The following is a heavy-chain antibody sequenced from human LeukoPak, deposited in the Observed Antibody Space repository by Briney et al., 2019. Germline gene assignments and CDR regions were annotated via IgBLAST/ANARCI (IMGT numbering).Heavy chain of an antibody. D-gene: IGHD3-3*01. CDR1: GGTFSSYA. Sequence: SVKVSCKASGGTFSSYAISWVRQAPGQGLEWMGGIIPIFGTANYAQKFQDRVTITADESTSTVYMELSSLRSEDTSVYYCARGPEGRITIFGVVIYNCFDPWGQGNLVTVSS. CDR3: ARGPEGRITIFGVVIYNCFDP. J-gene: IGHJ5*02. CDR2: IIPIFGTA. V-gene: IGHV1-69*13.